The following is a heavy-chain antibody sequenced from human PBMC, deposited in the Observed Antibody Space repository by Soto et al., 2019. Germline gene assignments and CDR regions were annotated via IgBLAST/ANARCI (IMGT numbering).Heavy chain of an antibody. Sequence: QVQLQESGPGLVKPSQTLSLTCTVSGGSISSGGYYWSWIRQHPGKGLEWIGYIYYSGSTYYNPSLKSRVTISVDTSKNQFSLKLSSVTAADTAVYYCARVRCSGGSCYWFDYWGQGTLVTVSS. V-gene: IGHV4-31*03. D-gene: IGHD2-15*01. CDR3: ARVRCSGGSCYWFDY. CDR2: IYYSGST. J-gene: IGHJ4*02. CDR1: GGSISSGGYY.